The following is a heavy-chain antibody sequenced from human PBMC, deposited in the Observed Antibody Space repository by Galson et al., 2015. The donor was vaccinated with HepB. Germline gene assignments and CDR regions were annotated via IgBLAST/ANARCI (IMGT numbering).Heavy chain of an antibody. J-gene: IGHJ6*02. Sequence: SLRLSCAASGFTVSSNYMSWVHQAPGKGLEWVSVIYSGGSTYYADSVKGRFTISRDNSKNTLYLQMNSLRAEDTAVYYCARAILSLRIAVAGPVYGMDVWGQGTTVTVSS. V-gene: IGHV3-66*01. CDR3: ARAILSLRIAVAGPVYGMDV. CDR1: GFTVSSNY. CDR2: IYSGGST. D-gene: IGHD6-19*01.